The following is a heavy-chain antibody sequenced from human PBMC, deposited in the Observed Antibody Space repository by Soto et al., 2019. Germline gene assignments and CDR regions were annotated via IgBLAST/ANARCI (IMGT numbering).Heavy chain of an antibody. Sequence: EVQLVESGGGLVQPGGSLRLSCAASGFTFSGYWMHWVRQAPGKGLVWVSRINSDGSTTSYADSVRGRFTISRDNAKNTLYLQMNRLRAEDTAVYYCARVRTGNWYFALWGRGALVTVSS. CDR1: GFTFSGYW. D-gene: IGHD1-1*01. J-gene: IGHJ2*01. CDR3: ARVRTGNWYFAL. V-gene: IGHV3-74*01. CDR2: INSDGSTT.